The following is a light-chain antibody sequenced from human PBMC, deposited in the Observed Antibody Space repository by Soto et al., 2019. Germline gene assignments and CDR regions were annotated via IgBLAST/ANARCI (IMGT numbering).Light chain of an antibody. CDR1: QSISSW. CDR2: DAS. J-gene: IGKJ1*01. CDR3: QHYNSYSEA. Sequence: DIQMTQSPSTLSASVGARLTITCRASQSISSWLAWYQQKPGKAPKIMIYDASSLESGVPSRFSGSGSGTEFNLAISSLQTDDFATYYCQHYNSYSEAFGQGTKVDIK. V-gene: IGKV1-5*01.